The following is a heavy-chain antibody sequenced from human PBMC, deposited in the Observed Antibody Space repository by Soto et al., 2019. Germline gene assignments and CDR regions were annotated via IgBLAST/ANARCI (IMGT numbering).Heavy chain of an antibody. D-gene: IGHD3-22*01. V-gene: IGHV3-30*18. J-gene: IGHJ4*02. CDR1: GFTFSSYG. CDR3: AKSGVVVIIETYFDY. Sequence: GGSLRLSCAASGFTFSSYGMHWVRQAPGKGLEWVAVISYDGSNKYYADSVKGRFTISRDNSKNTLYLQMNSLRAEDTAVYYCAKSGVVVIIETYFDYWGQGTLVTVSS. CDR2: ISYDGSNK.